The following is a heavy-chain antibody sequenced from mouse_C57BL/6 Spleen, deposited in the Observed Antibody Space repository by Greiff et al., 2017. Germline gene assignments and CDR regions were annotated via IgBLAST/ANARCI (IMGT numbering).Heavy chain of an antibody. CDR3: ARGEYDPYYYAMDY. J-gene: IGHJ4*01. V-gene: IGHV1-59*01. CDR2: IDPSDSYT. D-gene: IGHD2-3*01. Sequence: QVQLQQPGAELVRPGPSVKLSCKASGYTFTSYWMHWVKQRPGQGLEWIGVIDPSDSYTNYNQKFKGKATLTVDTSSSTAYMQLSSPTSKDSAVYDCARGEYDPYYYAMDYWGQGTSVTVSS. CDR1: GYTFTSYW.